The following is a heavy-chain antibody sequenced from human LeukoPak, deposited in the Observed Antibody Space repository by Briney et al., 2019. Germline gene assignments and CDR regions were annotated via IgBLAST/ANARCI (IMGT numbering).Heavy chain of an antibody. Sequence: SAKVSCKASGGTFSSYAISWVRQAPGQGLEWMGGIIPIFGTANYAQKFQGRVTITTDESTSTAYMELSSLRPEDTAVYYCAVLLEWIQLDYWGQGTLVTVSS. D-gene: IGHD5-18*01. CDR3: AVLLEWIQLDY. J-gene: IGHJ4*02. CDR1: GGTFSSYA. V-gene: IGHV1-69*05. CDR2: IIPIFGTA.